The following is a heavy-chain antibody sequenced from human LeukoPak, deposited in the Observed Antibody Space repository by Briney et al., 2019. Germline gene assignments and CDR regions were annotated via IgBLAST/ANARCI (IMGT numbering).Heavy chain of an antibody. D-gene: IGHD6-19*01. Sequence: PSETLSLTCTVSGGSISSYYGNWIRQPPGKGLEWIGYIYYSGRTSYNPSLKSRVTISVDTSKNQFSLRLSSVTAVDTAVYYCARDSSSGWGNWFDPWGQGTLVTVSS. J-gene: IGHJ5*02. CDR3: ARDSSSGWGNWFDP. CDR1: GGSISSYY. CDR2: IYYSGRT. V-gene: IGHV4-59*01.